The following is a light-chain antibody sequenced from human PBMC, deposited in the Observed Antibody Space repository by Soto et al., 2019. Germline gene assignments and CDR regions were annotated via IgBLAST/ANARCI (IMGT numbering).Light chain of an antibody. J-gene: IGLJ1*01. CDR2: DVR. Sequence: QSALTQPASVSGSPGQSIVIPCTGTSSDVGGWDLVSWYQQQPCKAPKLMIYDVRIRPSAVSSRFSGSKAGNTASLTISGLQAADAGDYYFSSHTNTPSNNDVFGTGTKLTVL. V-gene: IGLV2-14*03. CDR1: SSDVGGWDL. CDR3: SSHTNTPSNNDV.